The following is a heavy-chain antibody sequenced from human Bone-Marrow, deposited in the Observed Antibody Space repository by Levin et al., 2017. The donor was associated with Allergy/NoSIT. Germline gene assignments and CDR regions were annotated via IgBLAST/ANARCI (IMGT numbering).Heavy chain of an antibody. V-gene: IGHV3-7*01. CDR1: GFTFSRHG. J-gene: IGHJ2*01. CDR3: ARDLDNDLWSGYYYRHRRYWYFDL. Sequence: GGSLRLACAASGFTFSRHGMSWVRQAPGKGLEWVANIKEDGSETYYVESVKGRFTTSRDNAKNSLFLQMNSLRAEDTAVYYCARDLDNDLWSGYYYRHRRYWYFDLWGRGTLVTVSS. D-gene: IGHD3-3*01. CDR2: IKEDGSET.